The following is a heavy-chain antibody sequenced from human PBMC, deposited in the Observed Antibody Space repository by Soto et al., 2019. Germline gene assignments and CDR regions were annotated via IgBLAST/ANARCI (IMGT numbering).Heavy chain of an antibody. CDR1: GLTFSTYA. D-gene: IGHD3-22*01. CDR3: ARVTYDSSVYYCELDY. V-gene: IGHV3-23*01. CDR2: ISGSGGTT. J-gene: IGHJ4*02. Sequence: PGGSLRLSCAVSGLTFSTYAMTWVRQAPGKGLEWVSAISGSGGTTYYADSVKGRFTISRDNSKNMLYLQMNSLRAEDTAVYYCARVTYDSSVYYCELDYWGQGTLVTVSS.